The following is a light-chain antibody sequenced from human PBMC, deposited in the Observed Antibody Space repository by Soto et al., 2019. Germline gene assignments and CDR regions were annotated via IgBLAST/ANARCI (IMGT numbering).Light chain of an antibody. V-gene: IGKV1-39*01. Sequence: DIQITQSPSSLSASVGDRVTITCRASQSISSHINWYQHKPGRPPRLLIFASYILEGGAPLRFCGSGSDRYFALAIDGLRPECVISYHCQQSYITPLYTFSQ. CDR2: ASY. CDR1: QSISSH. CDR3: QQSYITPLYT. J-gene: IGKJ2*01.